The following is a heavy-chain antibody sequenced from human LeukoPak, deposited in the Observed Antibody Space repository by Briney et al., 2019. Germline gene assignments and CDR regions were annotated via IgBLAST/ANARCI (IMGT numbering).Heavy chain of an antibody. V-gene: IGHV4-61*02. Sequence: SETLSLTCTVSGSSISSGSYYWSWIRQPAGKGLEWIGRIYTSGSTNYNPSLKSRVTISVDTSKNQFSLKLSSVTAADTAVYYCARDTLHSSSWYGNWFDPWGQGTLVTVSS. CDR2: IYTSGST. CDR1: GSSISSGSYY. J-gene: IGHJ5*02. CDR3: ARDTLHSSSWYGNWFDP. D-gene: IGHD6-13*01.